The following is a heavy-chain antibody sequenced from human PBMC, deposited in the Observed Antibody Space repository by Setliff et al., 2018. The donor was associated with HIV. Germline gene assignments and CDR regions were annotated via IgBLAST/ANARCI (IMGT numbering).Heavy chain of an antibody. V-gene: IGHV3-74*01. CDR3: ARGPQYNFWGGYLGL. CDR1: GLTFSNYW. CDR2: IDSDGSDT. D-gene: IGHD3-3*01. Sequence: GGSLRLSCVASGLTFSNYWMHWVRQAPGKGLVWVSRIDSDGSDTDYADSVRGRFTISRDNAKNTLYLQMTSLRAEDTAVYYCARGPQYNFWGGYLGLWGRGTLVTVSA. J-gene: IGHJ4*02.